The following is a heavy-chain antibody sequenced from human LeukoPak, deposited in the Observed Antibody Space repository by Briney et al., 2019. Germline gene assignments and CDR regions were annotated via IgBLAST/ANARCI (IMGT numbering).Heavy chain of an antibody. D-gene: IGHD1-26*01. J-gene: IGHJ4*02. CDR3: ERDTAGLMGLSGSYGWGGVDY. CDR1: GDSISSYY. V-gene: IGHV4-59*01. CDR2: IYYSGST. Sequence: SETLSLTCTVSGDSISSYYWSWIRQPPGKGLEWIGYIYYSGSTKYNPSLKSRVTISVDTSKNQFSLKLNSVTAADAAAYYCERDTAGLMGLSGSYGWGGVDYWGQGTLVTVSS.